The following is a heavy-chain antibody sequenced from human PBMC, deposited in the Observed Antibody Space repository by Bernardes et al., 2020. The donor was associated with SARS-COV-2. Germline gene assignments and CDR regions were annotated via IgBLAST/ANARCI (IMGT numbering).Heavy chain of an antibody. J-gene: IGHJ4*02. D-gene: IGHD4-4*01. CDR3: ARGAVLTPDYGNHDGSYDF. V-gene: IGHV3-23*01. CDR1: GFIFSAYT. Sequence: GGSLRLSCAASGFIFSAYTMSWIRQAPGKGPEWVSVISGSGGTIFYADSVKGRFTISRDNSKNTLFLQINTARADDTALYHCARGAVLTPDYGNHDGSYDFWGQGTLVTVSS. CDR2: ISGSGGTI.